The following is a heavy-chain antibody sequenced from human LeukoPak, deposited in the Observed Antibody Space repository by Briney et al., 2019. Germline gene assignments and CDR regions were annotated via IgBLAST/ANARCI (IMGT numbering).Heavy chain of an antibody. CDR3: ARDAGHQLSRRNYYAMDV. Sequence: SETLSLTCTVSGGSISSYYWSWIRQPPGKGLEWIGSIYSGGSSYYNPSLKSRVTISVDTSNNQFSLKVNSVTAADTAVYYCARDAGHQLSRRNYYAMDVWGQGTTVTASS. D-gene: IGHD1-1*01. J-gene: IGHJ6*02. CDR2: IYSGGSS. V-gene: IGHV4-59*12. CDR1: GGSISSYY.